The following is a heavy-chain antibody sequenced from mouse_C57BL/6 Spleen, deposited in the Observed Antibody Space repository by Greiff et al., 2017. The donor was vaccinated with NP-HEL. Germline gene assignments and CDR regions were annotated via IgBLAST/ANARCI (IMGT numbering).Heavy chain of an antibody. J-gene: IGHJ2*01. CDR3: AREGYYGRHDY. Sequence: VKLQQPGAELVKPGASVKLSCKASGYTFTSYWMHWVKQRPGRGLEWIGRIEPNSGGTKYNEKFKSKATLTVDNPSSTAYMQLSSLTSEDSAVYYCAREGYYGRHDYWGQGTTLTVSS. D-gene: IGHD1-1*01. CDR2: IEPNSGGT. CDR1: GYTFTSYW. V-gene: IGHV1-72*01.